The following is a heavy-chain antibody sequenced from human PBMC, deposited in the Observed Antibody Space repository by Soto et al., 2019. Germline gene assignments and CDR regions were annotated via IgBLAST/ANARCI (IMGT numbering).Heavy chain of an antibody. CDR3: ARGDPVTGINVFDV. CDR2: VNPSGST. V-gene: IGHV4-34*01. CDR1: GGSSGCYY. D-gene: IGHD1-1*01. J-gene: IGHJ3*01. Sequence: PSETLSLTCDVYGGSSGCYYWRWIRQPPGKGLEWIGEVNPSGSTNFNPSLKTRVTISMDAPANHLARKLSSVPAPDPASYYCARGDPVTGINVFDVWNQGTMVTLSS.